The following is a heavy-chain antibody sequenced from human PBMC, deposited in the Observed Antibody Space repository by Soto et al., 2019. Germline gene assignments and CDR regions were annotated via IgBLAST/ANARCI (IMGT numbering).Heavy chain of an antibody. V-gene: IGHV1-3*01. CDR2: SNAGNGNT. CDR3: ARGSGYYYWDDY. CDR1: GYTFTRNA. Sequence: ASVKVSCKASGYTFTRNAIHWVRQAPGQRLEWMGWSNAGNGNTKYSQKFQGRVTITRDTSASTAYMELSSLRSEDTAVYYCARGSGYYYWDDYWGQGTLVTVSS. D-gene: IGHD3-22*01. J-gene: IGHJ4*02.